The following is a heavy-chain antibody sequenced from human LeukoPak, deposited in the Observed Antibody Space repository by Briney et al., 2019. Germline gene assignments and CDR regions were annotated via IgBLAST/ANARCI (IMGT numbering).Heavy chain of an antibody. D-gene: IGHD3-3*01. J-gene: IGHJ3*02. CDR3: ASTIFGVAKDAFDI. Sequence: PSQTLSLTCTVSGGSISSGGYYWSWIRQPPGKGLEWIGYIYHSGSTYYNPSLKSRVIISVDRSKNQFSLKLSSVTAADTAVYYCASTIFGVAKDAFDIWGQGTMVTVSS. V-gene: IGHV4-30-2*01. CDR1: GGSISSGGYY. CDR2: IYHSGST.